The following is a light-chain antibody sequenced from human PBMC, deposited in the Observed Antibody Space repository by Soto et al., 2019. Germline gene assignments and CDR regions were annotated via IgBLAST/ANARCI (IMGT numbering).Light chain of an antibody. V-gene: IGKV3D-15*01. CDR2: GAS. Sequence: EIVMTQSPATVSVSPGERATLSCRASQSVGSDLAWYQQNPGQAPRLLIYGASSRAIHTPDRFSGSGSGTDFTLSISGLEHEDFAEYYWQQYCSSGTFGQGTKVDIK. CDR3: QQYCSSGT. CDR1: QSVGSD. J-gene: IGKJ1*01.